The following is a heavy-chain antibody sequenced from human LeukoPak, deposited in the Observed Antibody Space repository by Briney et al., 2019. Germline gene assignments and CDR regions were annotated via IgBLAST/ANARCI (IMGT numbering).Heavy chain of an antibody. J-gene: IGHJ4*02. Sequence: GGSLRLSCAASGFTVSSNYMSWVRQAPGKGLEWVSVIYSGGSTYYADSVKGRFTISRDNSKNTLYLQMNSLRAEDTAVYYCAKEGYSYDTTDYYFDYWGQGTLVTVSS. CDR2: IYSGGST. D-gene: IGHD5-18*01. CDR1: GFTVSSNY. V-gene: IGHV3-53*05. CDR3: AKEGYSYDTTDYYFDY.